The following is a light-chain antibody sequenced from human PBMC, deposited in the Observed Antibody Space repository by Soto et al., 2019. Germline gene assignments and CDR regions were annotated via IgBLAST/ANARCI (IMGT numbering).Light chain of an antibody. Sequence: EIVLTQSPGTLSFSPGERATLSCRASQSVSSSYLAWYQQKPGQAPRLLIYGASSRATGIPDRFSGSGSGTDVTLTISRLEPEDFAVYYCQQYGSSLRTFGEGTKVVIK. J-gene: IGKJ1*01. V-gene: IGKV3-20*01. CDR2: GAS. CDR1: QSVSSSY. CDR3: QQYGSSLRT.